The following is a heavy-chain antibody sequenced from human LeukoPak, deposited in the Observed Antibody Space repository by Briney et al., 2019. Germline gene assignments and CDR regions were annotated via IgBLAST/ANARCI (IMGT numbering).Heavy chain of an antibody. D-gene: IGHD2-2*01. V-gene: IGHV3-30*02. CDR3: ANQRGCSSTSCYLIDY. J-gene: IGHJ4*02. Sequence: GGPLEPSFPGLELTSRTNGSNGFGRVPGKGREGGAFIRYDGSNKYYADSVKGRFTISRDNSKNTLYLQMNSLRAEDTAVYYCANQRGCSSTSCYLIDYWGQGTLVTVSS. CDR1: ELTSRTNG. CDR2: IRYDGSNK.